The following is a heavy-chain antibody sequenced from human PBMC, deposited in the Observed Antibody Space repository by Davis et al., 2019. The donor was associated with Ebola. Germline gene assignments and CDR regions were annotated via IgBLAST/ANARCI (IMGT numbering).Heavy chain of an antibody. Sequence: ASVKVSCKASGYTFTGYYMHWVRQAPGQGLEWMGWINPNSGGTNYAQKFQGRVTITADESTSTAYMELSSLRSEDTAVYYCARAIIRDYYGSAPYYYYGMDVWGQGTTVTVSS. CDR2: INPNSGGT. J-gene: IGHJ6*02. D-gene: IGHD3-10*01. V-gene: IGHV1-2*02. CDR1: GYTFTGYY. CDR3: ARAIIRDYYGSAPYYYYGMDV.